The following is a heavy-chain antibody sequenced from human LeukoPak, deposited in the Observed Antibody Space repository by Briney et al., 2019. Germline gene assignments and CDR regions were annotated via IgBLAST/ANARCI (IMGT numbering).Heavy chain of an antibody. CDR1: GCTFSSYS. CDR2: ISSSSSYI. CDR3: AKETYYDILTASANYGMDV. J-gene: IGHJ6*02. V-gene: IGHV3-21*01. Sequence: RAGGSLRLSCAASGCTFSSYSMNWVRQAPGKRLKWVSSISSSSSYIYYSDSVKSRLTTSRDNANTSLYLQMNSLRGEDTAVYYFAKETYYDILTASANYGMDVWGQGTTVTVSS. D-gene: IGHD3-9*01.